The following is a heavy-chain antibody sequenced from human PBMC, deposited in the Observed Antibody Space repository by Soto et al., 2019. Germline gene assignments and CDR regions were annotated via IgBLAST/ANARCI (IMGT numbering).Heavy chain of an antibody. D-gene: IGHD6-19*01. CDR2: IFYDGGSE. V-gene: IGHV3-30*12. J-gene: IGHJ6*02. CDR1: GFTFSNYG. Sequence: PGGSLRLSCEASGFTFSNYGMHWVRQAPGKGLEGWVFIFYDGGSEYYADSVKGRFTISRDNAKNSLYLQMNSLRAEDTAVYYCARDRASSGWDEAPQHGMDVWGQGTTVTVSS. CDR3: ARDRASSGWDEAPQHGMDV.